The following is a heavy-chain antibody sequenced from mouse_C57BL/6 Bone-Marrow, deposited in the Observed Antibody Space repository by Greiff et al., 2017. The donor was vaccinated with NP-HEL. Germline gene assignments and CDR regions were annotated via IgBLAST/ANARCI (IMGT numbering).Heavy chain of an antibody. J-gene: IGHJ4*01. CDR3: ARWDGYWEGDY. Sequence: VQLQQPGAELVMPGASVKLSCKASGYTFTSYWMHWVKQRPGQGLEWIGEIDPSDSYTNYNQKFKGKSTLTVDKSSSTAYMQLSSLTSEDSAVYYCARWDGYWEGDYWGQGTSVTVSS. CDR1: GYTFTSYW. CDR2: IDPSDSYT. V-gene: IGHV1-69*01. D-gene: IGHD2-3*01.